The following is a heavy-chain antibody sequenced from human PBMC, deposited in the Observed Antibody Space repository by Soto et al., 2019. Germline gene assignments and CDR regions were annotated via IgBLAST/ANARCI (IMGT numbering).Heavy chain of an antibody. V-gene: IGHV3-30*18. CDR2: VSSDGNTK. Sequence: PVGSLRLSCVASGFSFSSYGIHWVRQAPGKGLEWVAVVSSDGNTKYYADSVKGRFTISRDNSKNTLYLQMDSLRPADTAVYYCAKEIAVAGEFDYWGHGTLVTVSS. CDR3: AKEIAVAGEFDY. CDR1: GFSFSSYG. J-gene: IGHJ4*01. D-gene: IGHD6-19*01.